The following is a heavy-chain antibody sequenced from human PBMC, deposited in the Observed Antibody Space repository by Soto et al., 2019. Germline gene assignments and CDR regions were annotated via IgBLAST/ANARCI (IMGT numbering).Heavy chain of an antibody. CDR2: ISYDGSNK. V-gene: IGHV3-30*18. J-gene: IGHJ4*02. CDR1: GFTFSSYG. D-gene: IGHD2-2*01. CDR3: AKDLVVVPAATPFPEIDY. Sequence: GSLRLSCAASGFTFSSYGMHWVRQAPGKGLEWVAVISYDGSNKYYADSVKGRFTISRDNSKNTLYLQMNSLRAEDTAVYYCAKDLVVVPAATPFPEIDYWGQGTLVTVSS.